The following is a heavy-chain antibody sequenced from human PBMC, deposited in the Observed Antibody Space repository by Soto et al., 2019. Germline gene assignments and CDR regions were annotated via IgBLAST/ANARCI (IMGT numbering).Heavy chain of an antibody. V-gene: IGHV1-18*01. D-gene: IGHD2-15*01. CDR1: GYTFTSYG. CDR2: ISAYNGNT. Sequence: ASVKVSCKASGYTFTSYGISWVRQAPGQGLEWMGWISAYNGNTNYAQKLQCRVTMTTETSTSTGYVDLWSLRSDDTAVYYCARDAPDIVVSQRTNAFDIWGQETMVTVSS. J-gene: IGHJ3*02. CDR3: ARDAPDIVVSQRTNAFDI.